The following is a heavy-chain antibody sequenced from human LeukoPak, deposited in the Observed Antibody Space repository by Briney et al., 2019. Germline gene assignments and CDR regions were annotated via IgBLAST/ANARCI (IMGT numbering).Heavy chain of an antibody. CDR3: ARAGNWNYEQNWFDP. CDR1: GGSISNSSYY. D-gene: IGHD1-7*01. CDR2: IYYSGST. J-gene: IGHJ5*02. Sequence: PSETLSLTCTVSGGSISNSSYYWGWIRQPPGKGLEWIGSIYYSGSTYYNPSLKSRVTISVDTSKNQFSLKLSSVTAADTAVYYCARAGNWNYEQNWFDPWGQGTLVTVSS. V-gene: IGHV4-39*07.